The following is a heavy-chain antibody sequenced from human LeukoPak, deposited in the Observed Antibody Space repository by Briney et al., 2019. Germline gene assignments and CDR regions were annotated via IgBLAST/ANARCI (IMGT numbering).Heavy chain of an antibody. V-gene: IGHV3-23*01. CDR1: GFTFSSYA. CDR3: ARDQGAAYYYSNMDV. J-gene: IGHJ6*02. CDR2: ISGSGGST. Sequence: PGGSLRLSCAASGFTFSSYAMSWVRQAPGKGLEWVSAISGSGGSTYYADSVKGRFTISRDNSKNTLYLQMNSLRAEDTAVYYCARDQGAAYYYSNMDVWGQGTTVTVSS. D-gene: IGHD3-16*01.